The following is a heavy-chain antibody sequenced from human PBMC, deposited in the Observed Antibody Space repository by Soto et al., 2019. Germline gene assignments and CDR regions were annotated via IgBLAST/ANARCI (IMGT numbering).Heavy chain of an antibody. CDR1: GGSISSYY. D-gene: IGHD3-10*01. CDR3: ERDGSDSYGLDV. V-gene: IGHV4-4*07. CDR2: IYNGGNT. J-gene: IGHJ6*02. Sequence: SETLSLTCTVSGGSISSYYWSWIRQSAGKGLEWIGRIYNGGNTQYNPSLKSRVTMSADTSKNQFSLRLNSVTAADTAVYCCERDGSDSYGLDVWGQGTTVTVSS.